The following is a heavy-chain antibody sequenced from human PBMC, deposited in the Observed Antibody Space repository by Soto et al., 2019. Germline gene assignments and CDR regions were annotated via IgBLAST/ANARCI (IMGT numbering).Heavy chain of an antibody. J-gene: IGHJ3*01. CDR3: ARVVLSITRGAFDA. Sequence: QVQLQESGPGLVKPSGTLSLTCAVSGGSISSSHWWTWVRQSPGKGLEYIGEISHSGTSNSNPSLTSRVTPSVDTSKNHVSLTRTSVTAAATAVYYCARVVLSITRGAFDAWGQGTPVIVSS. CDR2: ISHSGTS. D-gene: IGHD1-20*01. V-gene: IGHV4-4*02. CDR1: GGSISSSHW.